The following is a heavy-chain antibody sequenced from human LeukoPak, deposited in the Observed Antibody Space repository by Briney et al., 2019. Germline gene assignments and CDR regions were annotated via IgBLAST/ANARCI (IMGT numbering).Heavy chain of an antibody. J-gene: IGHJ6*03. CDR2: IIPIFGTA. CDR3: ARDREYQLLRPKYYYYMDV. D-gene: IGHD2-2*01. Sequence: EASVKVSCKASGYTFTSYGISWVRQAPGQGLEWMGGIIPIFGTANYAQKFQGRVTITADKSTSTAYMELSSLRSEDTAVYYCARDREYQLLRPKYYYYMDVWGKGTTVTVSS. CDR1: GYTFTSYG. V-gene: IGHV1-69*06.